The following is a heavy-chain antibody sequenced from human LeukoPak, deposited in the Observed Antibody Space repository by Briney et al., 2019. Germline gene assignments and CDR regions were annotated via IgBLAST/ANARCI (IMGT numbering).Heavy chain of an antibody. CDR3: ARRATIFGVVMYYFDY. D-gene: IGHD3-3*01. Sequence: GESLKISCKGSGYSFTSYWIGWVRQMPGKGLEWMGIIYPGDSDTRYSPSFQGQVTISADKSISTAYLQWSSLKASDTAMYYCARRATIFGVVMYYFDYWGQGTLDTVSS. CDR1: GYSFTSYW. J-gene: IGHJ4*02. CDR2: IYPGDSDT. V-gene: IGHV5-51*01.